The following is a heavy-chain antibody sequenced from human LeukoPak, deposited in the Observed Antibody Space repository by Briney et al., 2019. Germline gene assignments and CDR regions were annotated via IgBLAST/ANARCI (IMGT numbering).Heavy chain of an antibody. CDR3: ARDTPTSAAGGAFDI. Sequence: GASVTVSCKASGYTFTSYAMNWVRQAPGRGLEWMGWINTNTGNPTYAQGFTGRFVFSLDTSVSTAYLQISSLKAEDTAVYYCARDTPTSAAGGAFDIWGQGTMVTVSS. CDR1: GYTFTSYA. D-gene: IGHD6-13*01. CDR2: INTNTGNP. J-gene: IGHJ3*02. V-gene: IGHV7-4-1*02.